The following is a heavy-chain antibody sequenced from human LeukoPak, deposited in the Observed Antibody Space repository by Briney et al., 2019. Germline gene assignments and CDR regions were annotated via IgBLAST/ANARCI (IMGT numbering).Heavy chain of an antibody. V-gene: IGHV3-23*01. CDR1: GFTFSSYA. D-gene: IGHD1-14*01. Sequence: GGSLRPSCAASGFTFSSYAMSWVRQAPGKGLEWVSVISNSGGTTYYADSVKGRFTISRDNSKNTLYLQMNSLRAEDTAIYYCAKVRWTGGGYFDYWGQGTLVTVSS. CDR3: AKVRWTGGGYFDY. CDR2: ISNSGGTT. J-gene: IGHJ4*02.